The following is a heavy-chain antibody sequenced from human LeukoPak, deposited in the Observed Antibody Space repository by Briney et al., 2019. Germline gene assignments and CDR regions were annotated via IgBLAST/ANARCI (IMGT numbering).Heavy chain of an antibody. CDR3: ARRPWVGAADY. CDR1: GGSFSGYY. CDR2: INHSGST. J-gene: IGHJ4*02. D-gene: IGHD1-26*01. V-gene: IGHV4-34*01. Sequence: PSETLSLTCAVYGGSFSGYYWSWIRQPPGKGLEWIGEINHSGSTNYNPSLKSRVTISVDRSKSQFSLKLSTVTAADTAVYFCARRPWVGAADYWGQGTLVTVSS.